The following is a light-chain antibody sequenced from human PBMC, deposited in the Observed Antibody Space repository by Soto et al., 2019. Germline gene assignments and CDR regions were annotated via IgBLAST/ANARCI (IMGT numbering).Light chain of an antibody. J-gene: IGLJ3*02. Sequence: QSVLTQPASVSGSPGQSITISCTGTSSDVGGYNYVSWYQQHPGKAPKLMIYEVSNRPSCVSDRFSASKSANTASLTISGLQAEDEADYYCSSYTSSRTWVFGGGTKLTVL. CDR3: SSYTSSRTWV. CDR1: SSDVGGYNY. CDR2: EVS. V-gene: IGLV2-14*01.